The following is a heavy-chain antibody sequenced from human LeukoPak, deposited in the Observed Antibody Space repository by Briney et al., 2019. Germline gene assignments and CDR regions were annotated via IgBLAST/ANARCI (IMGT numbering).Heavy chain of an antibody. V-gene: IGHV4-34*01. Sequence: SGTLSLTCAAYGGTFSGYYWSWIRQPPGKGLEWVGEINHSGSTNYNPSLKSRVTISVDTSKNQFSLKLSSVTAADTAVYYCARGPSSSGYYYGMDVWSQGTTVTVSS. CDR3: ARGPSSSGYYYGMDV. D-gene: IGHD6-13*01. J-gene: IGHJ6*02. CDR2: INHSGST. CDR1: GGTFSGYY.